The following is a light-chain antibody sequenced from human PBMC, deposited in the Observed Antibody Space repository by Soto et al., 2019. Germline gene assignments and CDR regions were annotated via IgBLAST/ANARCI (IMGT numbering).Light chain of an antibody. Sequence: QSALTQPASVSGSPGQSITISCTGTSSDIGSYDRVSWYQRHPGKAPKLMIFEDSRRPSGISNRFSGSKSGNTASLTIAGLQAEDEAYYYFCSYAGSNTLAFFCGGTKVTLL. CDR2: EDS. CDR3: CSYAGSNTLAF. V-gene: IGLV2-23*01. CDR1: SSDIGSYDR. J-gene: IGLJ2*01.